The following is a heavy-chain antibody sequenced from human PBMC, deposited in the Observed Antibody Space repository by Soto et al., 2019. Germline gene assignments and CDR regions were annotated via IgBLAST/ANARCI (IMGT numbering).Heavy chain of an antibody. D-gene: IGHD3-22*01. V-gene: IGHV1-24*01. CDR3: ARPIRFYYDSSGQSAWFDP. Sequence: ASVKVSCKVSGYPLVELTMLWARQAPGKGLEWMGSFDPELGDIIYAQQFQGRVLMTEDTSADTAYMELSSLRSEDAAVYYCARPIRFYYDSSGQSAWFDPWGQGTLVTVSS. CDR2: FDPELGDI. CDR1: GYPLVELT. J-gene: IGHJ5*02.